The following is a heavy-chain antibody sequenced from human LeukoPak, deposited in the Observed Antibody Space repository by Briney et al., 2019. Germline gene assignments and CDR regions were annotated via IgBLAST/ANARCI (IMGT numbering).Heavy chain of an antibody. D-gene: IGHD3-3*01. V-gene: IGHV3-30*04. CDR2: VSYDGSNK. J-gene: IGHJ4*02. CDR3: AKGLDDFWSGPLDY. CDR1: EFAFISYA. Sequence: GTSLRLSCAASEFAFISYAMHWVRQAPGKGLEWVAVVSYDGSNKYYADSVKGRFTISRDNSKNTLYLQMNSLRAEDTAVYYCAKGLDDFWSGPLDYWGQGTLVTVSS.